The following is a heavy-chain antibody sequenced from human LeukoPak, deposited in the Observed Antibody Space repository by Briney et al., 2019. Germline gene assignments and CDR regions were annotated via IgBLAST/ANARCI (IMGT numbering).Heavy chain of an antibody. J-gene: IGHJ5*02. CDR3: AATGPAADWFDP. V-gene: IGHV4-34*01. CDR1: GGSFSGYY. Sequence: SETLSLTCAVYGGSFSGYYWSWIRQPPGKGLEWIGEINHSGSTNYNPSLKSRVTISVDTSKNQFSLKLSPVTAADTAVYYCAATGPAADWFDPWGQGTLVTVSS. D-gene: IGHD6-13*01. CDR2: INHSGST.